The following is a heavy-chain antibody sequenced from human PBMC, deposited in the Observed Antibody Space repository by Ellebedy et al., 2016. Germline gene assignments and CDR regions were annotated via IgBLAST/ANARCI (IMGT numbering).Heavy chain of an antibody. V-gene: IGHV4-39*01. Sequence: SETLSLTCTVSGGSISSSSYSWGWIRQPPGKGLEWIGNIYYNGTTYYTPSLKSRITISVDTSKNEFSLSLSSVTAADTAVYYCARQDPEHDRGDGVYGPPVTVDYWGPGTLVTVSS. CDR2: IYYNGTT. CDR1: GGSISSSSYS. CDR3: ARQDPEHDRGDGVYGPPVTVDY. D-gene: IGHD5/OR15-5a*01. J-gene: IGHJ4*02.